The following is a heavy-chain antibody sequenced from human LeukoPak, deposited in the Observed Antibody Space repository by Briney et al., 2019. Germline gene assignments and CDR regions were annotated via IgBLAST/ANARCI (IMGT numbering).Heavy chain of an antibody. CDR2: ISAYNGNT. V-gene: IGHV1-18*01. CDR3: ATAQWLVWNWFDP. Sequence: ASVKVSCKASGYTFTSYGISWVRQAPGQGLEWMGWISAYNGNTNYAQKFQGRVTMTEDTSTDTAYMELSSLRSEDTAVYYCATAQWLVWNWFDPWGQGTLVTVSS. CDR1: GYTFTSYG. J-gene: IGHJ5*02. D-gene: IGHD6-19*01.